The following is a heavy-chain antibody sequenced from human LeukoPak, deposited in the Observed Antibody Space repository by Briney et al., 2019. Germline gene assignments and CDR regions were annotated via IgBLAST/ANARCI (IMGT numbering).Heavy chain of an antibody. V-gene: IGHV3-74*01. D-gene: IGHD5-18*01. J-gene: IGHJ4*02. Sequence: PGGSLRLSCAASGFTFSSYGMHWVRQAPGKGLVWVSRINSDGSSTSYADSVKGRFTISRDNAKNTLYLQMNSLRAEDTAVYYCARDSGYSYGFPFDYWGQGTLVTVSS. CDR1: GFTFSSYG. CDR2: INSDGSST. CDR3: ARDSGYSYGFPFDY.